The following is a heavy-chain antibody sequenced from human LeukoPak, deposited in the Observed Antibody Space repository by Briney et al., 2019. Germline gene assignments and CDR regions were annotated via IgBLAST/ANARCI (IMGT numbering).Heavy chain of an antibody. CDR3: ARESPSGYYNRPIDY. CDR1: GASISSYY. V-gene: IGHV4-59*01. J-gene: IGHJ4*02. CDR2: IYYSGSI. Sequence: TSETLSLTCTVSGASISSYYWSWIRQPPGKGLEWIGDIYYSGSIKYNPSLKSRVTMSVDTSKNQFSLKLSSVTAADTAIYYCARESPSGYYNRPIDYWGQGTLVTVSS. D-gene: IGHD3-22*01.